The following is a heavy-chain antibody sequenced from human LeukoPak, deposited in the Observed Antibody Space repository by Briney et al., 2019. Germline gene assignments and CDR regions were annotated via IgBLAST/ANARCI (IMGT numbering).Heavy chain of an antibody. CDR3: ARGGYSYGLDY. Sequence: GGSLRLSCAASGFTFDDYAMHWVRQAPGKGLEWVAVISYDGSNKYYADSVKGRFTISRDNSKNTLYLQMNSLRAEDTAVYYCARGGYSYGLDYWGQGTLVTVSP. V-gene: IGHV3-30-3*01. J-gene: IGHJ4*02. CDR1: GFTFDDYA. D-gene: IGHD5-18*01. CDR2: ISYDGSNK.